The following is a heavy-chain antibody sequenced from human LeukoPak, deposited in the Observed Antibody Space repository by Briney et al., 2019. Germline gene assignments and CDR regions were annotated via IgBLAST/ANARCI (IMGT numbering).Heavy chain of an antibody. D-gene: IGHD6-19*01. V-gene: IGHV3-30-3*01. CDR1: GFTFSSYW. Sequence: PGGSLRLSCAASGFTFSSYWMSWVRQAPGKGLEWVAVISYDGSNKYYADSVKGRFTISRDNSKNTLYLQMNSLRAEDTAVYYCATEQWLVFGYWGQGTLVTVSS. CDR2: ISYDGSNK. CDR3: ATEQWLVFGY. J-gene: IGHJ4*02.